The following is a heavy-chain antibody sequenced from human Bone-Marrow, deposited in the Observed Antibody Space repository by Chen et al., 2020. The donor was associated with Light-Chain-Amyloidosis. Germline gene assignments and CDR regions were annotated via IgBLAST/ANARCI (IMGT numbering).Heavy chain of an antibody. Sequence: QSGAEVRKPGASVKVSCKASGYTFTNYFIHWVREAPGQGLEWVGIINPTGASTTYAQSFQGRVTMTTDTSTSTVYMELSSLRPEDTSVYYCARWTFYMDVWGKGNPGHRLL. V-gene: IGHV1-46*01. CDR3: ARWTFYMDV. J-gene: IGHJ6*03. CDR2: INPTGAST. CDR1: GYTFTNYF.